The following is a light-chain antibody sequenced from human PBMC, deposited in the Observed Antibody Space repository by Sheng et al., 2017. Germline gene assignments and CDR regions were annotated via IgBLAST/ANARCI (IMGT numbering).Light chain of an antibody. CDR3: QQYNNWPT. CDR1: QSVSSY. Sequence: EIVLTQSPATLSLSPGERATLSCRASQSVSSYLAWYQQKPGQAPRLLIHGASNRATGIPDRFSGSGSGTDFTLSISRLEPEDIAVYYCQQYNNWPTFGQGTKVEIK. J-gene: IGKJ1*01. CDR2: GAS. V-gene: IGKV3-11*01.